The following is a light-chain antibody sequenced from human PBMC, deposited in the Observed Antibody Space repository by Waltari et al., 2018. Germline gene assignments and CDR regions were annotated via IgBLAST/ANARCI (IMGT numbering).Light chain of an antibody. CDR1: SSDVGGYPY. Sequence: QSALTQPASVSGSPGQSITISCTGTSSDVGGYPYVSWYQQHPGKAPKLMIFDVSNRPSGVSNRFSGSKSGNTASLTISGLQAEDEADYYCSSYISSSTLELFGGGTSLTVL. CDR2: DVS. CDR3: SSYISSSTLEL. J-gene: IGLJ2*01. V-gene: IGLV2-14*03.